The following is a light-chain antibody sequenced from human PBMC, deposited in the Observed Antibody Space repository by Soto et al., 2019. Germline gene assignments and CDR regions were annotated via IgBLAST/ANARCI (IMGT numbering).Light chain of an antibody. Sequence: EIVLTQSPGTLSLSPGERAPLSCRASQSVSSSYLAWYQQKPGQAPRLLIYGVSSRATGIPDRFSGSGSGTDFTLTISRLEPEDFAVYYCQQYGSSRWTFGQGTKVDIK. CDR3: QQYGSSRWT. J-gene: IGKJ1*01. CDR1: QSVSSSY. V-gene: IGKV3-20*01. CDR2: GVS.